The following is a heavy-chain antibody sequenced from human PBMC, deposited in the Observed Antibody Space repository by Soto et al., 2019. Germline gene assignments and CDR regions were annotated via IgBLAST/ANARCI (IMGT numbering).Heavy chain of an antibody. CDR2: IYYSGST. CDR1: GGSISSYY. V-gene: IGHV4-59*01. Sequence: PSETLSLTXTVSGGSISSYYWSWIRQPPGKGLEWIGYIYYSGSTNYNPSLKSRVTISVDTSKNQFSLKLSSVTAADTAVYYCARGIRLSRSYYYGMDVWGQGTTVTVSS. CDR3: ARGIRLSRSYYYGMDV. J-gene: IGHJ6*02.